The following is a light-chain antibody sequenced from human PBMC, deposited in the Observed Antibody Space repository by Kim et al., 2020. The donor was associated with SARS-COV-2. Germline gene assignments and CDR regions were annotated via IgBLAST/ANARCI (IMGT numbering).Light chain of an antibody. CDR3: QQYNYWPPIT. J-gene: IGKJ5*01. V-gene: IGKV3-15*01. CDR1: ESVSSN. CDR2: GAS. Sequence: EIMMTQSPVTLSVSPGERATLSCRASESVSSNVAWYQQKPGQAPRLLIYGASTRATGIPARFSGSGSGTEFTLTVSSLQSEDFADYYCQQYNYWPPITFGQGTRLEIK.